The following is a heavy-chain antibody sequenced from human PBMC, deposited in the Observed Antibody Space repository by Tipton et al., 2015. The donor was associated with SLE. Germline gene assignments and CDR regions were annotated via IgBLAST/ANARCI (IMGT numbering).Heavy chain of an antibody. CDR3: ATQGYYDSSFDY. D-gene: IGHD3-16*01. CDR2: VFRGGST. Sequence: TLSLTCSVYGDSLSGQYWSWIRQPPGKGLEWIGEVFRGGSTNYSPSLESRVTITVDMSKNQFSLKLSSVTAADTAVYYCATQGYYDSSFDYWGQGTLVTVSS. CDR1: GDSLSGQY. V-gene: IGHV4-34*12. J-gene: IGHJ4*02.